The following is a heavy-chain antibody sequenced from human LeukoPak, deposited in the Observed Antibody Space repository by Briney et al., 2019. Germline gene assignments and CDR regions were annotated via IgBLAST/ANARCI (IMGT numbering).Heavy chain of an antibody. CDR2: ISAYNGNT. D-gene: IGHD4-23*01. CDR3: ARDTLDYGGNSGFDY. J-gene: IGHJ4*02. Sequence: ASVKVSCKASGYTFTSYGISWVRQAPGQGLEWMGWISAYNGNTNYAQKLQGRVTMTTDTSTSTAYMELRSLRSDDTAVYYCARDTLDYGGNSGFDYWGQGTLVTVSS. CDR1: GYTFTSYG. V-gene: IGHV1-18*01.